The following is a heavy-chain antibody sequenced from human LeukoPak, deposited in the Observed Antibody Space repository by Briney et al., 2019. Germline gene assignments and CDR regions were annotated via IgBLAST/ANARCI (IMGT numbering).Heavy chain of an antibody. V-gene: IGHV4-4*09. CDR1: GGSISSYY. CDR3: ARHSNFWSGYYLSWFDP. J-gene: IGHJ5*02. CDR2: IYTSGST. Sequence: SETLSLTCTVSGGSISSYYWSWIRQPPGKGLERIGYIYTSGSTNYNPSLKSRVTISVDTSKNQFSLKLSSVTAADTAVYYCARHSNFWSGYYLSWFDPWGQGTLVTVSS. D-gene: IGHD3-3*01.